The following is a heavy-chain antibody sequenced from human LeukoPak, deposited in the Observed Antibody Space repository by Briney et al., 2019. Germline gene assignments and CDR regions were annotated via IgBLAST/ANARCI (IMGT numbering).Heavy chain of an antibody. CDR2: ISGSGGST. CDR3: TYGQWELWD. J-gene: IGHJ4*02. V-gene: IGHV3-23*01. D-gene: IGHD1-26*01. CDR1: GFTFSGYA. Sequence: GGSLRLSCAASGFTFSGYAMSWVGQAPGKGLEWVSAISGSGGSTYYADSVKGRFTISRDNSKNTLYLQMNSLKTEDTAVYYCTYGQWELWDWGQGTLVTVSS.